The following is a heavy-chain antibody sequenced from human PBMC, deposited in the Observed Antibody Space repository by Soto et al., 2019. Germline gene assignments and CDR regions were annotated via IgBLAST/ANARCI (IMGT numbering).Heavy chain of an antibody. D-gene: IGHD6-19*01. V-gene: IGHV1-18*04. CDR2: ISAYNGNT. CDR3: ARASSGWYMNDY. J-gene: IGHJ4*02. CDR1: GYSLTSDG. Sequence: GLVNGSCKAAGYSLTSDGISWVRQAPGQGLEWMGWISAYNGNTNYAQKLQGRVTMTTDTSTSTAYMELRSLRSDDTAVYYCARASSGWYMNDYWGQGTLVTVSS.